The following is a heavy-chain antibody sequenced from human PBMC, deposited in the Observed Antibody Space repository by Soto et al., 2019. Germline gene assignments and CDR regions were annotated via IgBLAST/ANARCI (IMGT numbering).Heavy chain of an antibody. Sequence: SVKVSCKASRGTFSSYAISWVRQAPGQGLEWMGGIIPIFGTANYAQKFQGRVTITADESTSTAYMELSSLRSEDTAVYYCGSSSDYYYYMDVWGKGTTVTVSS. J-gene: IGHJ6*03. D-gene: IGHD6-6*01. V-gene: IGHV1-69*13. CDR2: IIPIFGTA. CDR1: RGTFSSYA. CDR3: GSSSDYYYYMDV.